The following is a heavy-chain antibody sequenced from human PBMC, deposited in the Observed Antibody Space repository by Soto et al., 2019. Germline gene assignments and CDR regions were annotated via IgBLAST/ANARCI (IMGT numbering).Heavy chain of an antibody. Sequence: EVQLLEFGGGLVQPGGSLRLSCAPSGFTFSSYAMSWVRQAPGKGLEWVSAISGSGANTFYADSVKGRFTISRDHSKNTLWLQMNSLRVQDTATYYCAKDLGAGGGSCFDSWGQGTLVTVSS. V-gene: IGHV3-23*01. J-gene: IGHJ5*01. CDR3: AKDLGAGGGSCFDS. D-gene: IGHD2-15*01. CDR1: GFTFSSYA. CDR2: ISGSGANT.